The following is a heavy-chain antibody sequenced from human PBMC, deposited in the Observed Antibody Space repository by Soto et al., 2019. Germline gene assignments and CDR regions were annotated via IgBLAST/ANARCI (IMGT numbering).Heavy chain of an antibody. V-gene: IGHV4-38-2*01. CDR3: ARTFDYYGMDV. CDR1: GYSIASGYY. CDR2: IYHAGSV. J-gene: IGHJ6*02. Sequence: SETLSLTCAVSGYSIASGYYWAWIRQSPGKGPEWIGSIYHAGSVYYHPSLNSRVAVSLDTSKNHFSLKLTSVTAADTAVYYCARTFDYYGMDVWGQGTTVTVSS.